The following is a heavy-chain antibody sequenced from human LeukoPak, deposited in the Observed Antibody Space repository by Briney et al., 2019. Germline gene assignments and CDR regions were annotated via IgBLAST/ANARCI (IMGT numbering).Heavy chain of an antibody. D-gene: IGHD3-9*01. J-gene: IGHJ4*02. V-gene: IGHV1-18*01. CDR2: ISTYNGNT. CDR3: AREKWAYDILTGYYHGFDY. CDR1: GYTFTNYG. Sequence: ASVKVSCKASGYTFTNYGISWVRQAPGQGPEWMGWISTYNGNTNYAQKLQGRVTMTTDTSTSTAYMELRSLRSDDTAVYYCAREKWAYDILTGYYHGFDYWGQGTLVTVSS.